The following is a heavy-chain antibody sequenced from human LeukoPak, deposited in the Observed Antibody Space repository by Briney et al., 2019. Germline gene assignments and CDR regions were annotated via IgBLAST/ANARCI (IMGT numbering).Heavy chain of an antibody. CDR3: AKVGDNYYYYMDV. CDR1: GFTFKNYA. V-gene: IGHV3-23*01. Sequence: PGGSLRLSCAASGFTFKNYAMNWVRQAPGKGLEWFSDIIAADSNTYYADSVKGRFTISRDNSKNTLYLQMNSLRAEDTAVYYCAKVGDNYYYYMDVWGKGTTVFVSS. D-gene: IGHD2-21*02. J-gene: IGHJ6*03. CDR2: IIAADSNT.